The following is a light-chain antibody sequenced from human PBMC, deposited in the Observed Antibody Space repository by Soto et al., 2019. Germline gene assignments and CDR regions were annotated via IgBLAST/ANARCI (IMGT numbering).Light chain of an antibody. CDR1: SSDVGGYNY. CDR2: EVT. Sequence: QSALTQPPSASGSPGQSVTISCTGTSSDVGGYNYVSWYQHHPGKAPKLMIYEVTKRPSGVPDRFSGSKSDNTASLTVSGLQAEDEADYYCSSYAVNKILFGGGTKLTVL. V-gene: IGLV2-8*01. J-gene: IGLJ2*01. CDR3: SSYAVNKIL.